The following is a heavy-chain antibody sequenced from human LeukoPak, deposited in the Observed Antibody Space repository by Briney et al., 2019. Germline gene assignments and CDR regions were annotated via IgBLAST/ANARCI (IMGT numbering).Heavy chain of an antibody. CDR1: GGSFRGYY. Sequence: PSETLSLTCAVQGGSFRGYYWSWIRRSPGKGLEWIGEINHSGSVIYNQSLKSRVTLSVDTSKNQVSLKMNSVTAADTAMFYCVGGADSGWSSFDSWGQGTLVTVSS. V-gene: IGHV4-34*01. CDR2: INHSGSV. CDR3: VGGADSGWSSFDS. J-gene: IGHJ4*02. D-gene: IGHD6-19*01.